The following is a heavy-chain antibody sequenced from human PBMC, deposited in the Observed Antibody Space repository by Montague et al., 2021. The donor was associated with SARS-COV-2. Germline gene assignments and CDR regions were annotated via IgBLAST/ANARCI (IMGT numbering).Heavy chain of an antibody. D-gene: IGHD3-3*01. V-gene: IGHV4-61*02. J-gene: IGHJ3*02. Sequence: TLSLTCTVSGGSISSGSYYWSWIRQPAGKGLEWIGRIYTSGSTNYNPSLKSRVTISVDTSKNQFSLKLSSVTAADTAVYYCARILGTYYDFWSGERAIDAFDIWGQGTMLTVSS. CDR1: GGSISSGSYY. CDR3: ARILGTYYDFWSGERAIDAFDI. CDR2: IYTSGST.